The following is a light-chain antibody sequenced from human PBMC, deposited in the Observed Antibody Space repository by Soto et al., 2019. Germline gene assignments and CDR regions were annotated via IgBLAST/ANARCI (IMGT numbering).Light chain of an antibody. V-gene: IGLV2-23*02. J-gene: IGLJ2*01. CDR1: SSDIGNYDF. Sequence: QSVLTQPASVSGSPGQSITISCTGTSSDIGNYDFVSWYQQVPGTAPKAMIYEVSSRPSGVSNRFSGSKSGNTASLTISGLQAEDEADYYCCSYAGSVVFGGGTKVTVL. CDR2: EVS. CDR3: CSYAGSVV.